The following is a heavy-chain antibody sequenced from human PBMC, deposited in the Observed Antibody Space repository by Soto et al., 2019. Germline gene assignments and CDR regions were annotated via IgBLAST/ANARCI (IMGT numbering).Heavy chain of an antibody. J-gene: IGHJ5*02. D-gene: IGHD6-13*01. Sequence: SETLSLTCAVSGGSISSSNWWSWVRQPPGKGLEWIGEIYHSGSTNYNPSLKSRVTISVDKSKNQFSLKLSSVTAADTAVYYCARGGIAAAGKANWFDPWGQGTLVTVSS. CDR2: IYHSGST. V-gene: IGHV4-4*02. CDR3: ARGGIAAAGKANWFDP. CDR1: GGSISSSNW.